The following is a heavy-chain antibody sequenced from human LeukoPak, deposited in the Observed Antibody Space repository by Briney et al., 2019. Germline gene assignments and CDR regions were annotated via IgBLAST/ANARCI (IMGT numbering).Heavy chain of an antibody. D-gene: IGHD6-19*01. J-gene: IGHJ4*02. CDR3: AKHSSGWYEYYFDY. Sequence: PGGSLRLSCAASGFTFRSYALTWVRQAPGKGLEWVSAISGSGGSTYYADSVKGRFTISRHTSESTLYLQMNSLRAEDTAVYYCAKHSSGWYEYYFDYWGQGTLVTVSS. V-gene: IGHV3-23*01. CDR1: GFTFRSYA. CDR2: ISGSGGST.